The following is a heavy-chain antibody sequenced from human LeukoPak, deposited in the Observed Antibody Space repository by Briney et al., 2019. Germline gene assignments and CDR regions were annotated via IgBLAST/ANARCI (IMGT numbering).Heavy chain of an antibody. CDR2: IRSKDNSYAT. CDR3: TRGAAVVYDILTGYYNLGVFDY. Sequence: GGSLRLSCAASGFTFSGSAMHWVRQASGEGLEWVGRIRSKDNSYATAYAASVKGRFSISRDDSKNTAYLQMNSLKTEDTAVYYCTRGAAVVYDILTGYYNLGVFDYWGQGTLVTVSS. CDR1: GFTFSGSA. J-gene: IGHJ4*02. D-gene: IGHD3-9*01. V-gene: IGHV3-73*01.